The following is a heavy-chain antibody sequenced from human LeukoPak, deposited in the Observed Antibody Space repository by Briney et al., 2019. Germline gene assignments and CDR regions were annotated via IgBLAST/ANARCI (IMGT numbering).Heavy chain of an antibody. CDR2: ISSRSGDT. CDR1: GYSFTDYY. D-gene: IGHD3-10*01. Sequence: GASVKVSCKASGYSFTDYYMHWVRQAPGQGLEWMGWISSRSGDTSYAQKFQGRVTMTRDTSINTVDMDLSGLTSDDTAVFYCARGREIHGGSDTKLDDYWGQGTLVTVSS. J-gene: IGHJ4*02. V-gene: IGHV1-2*02. CDR3: ARGREIHGGSDTKLDDY.